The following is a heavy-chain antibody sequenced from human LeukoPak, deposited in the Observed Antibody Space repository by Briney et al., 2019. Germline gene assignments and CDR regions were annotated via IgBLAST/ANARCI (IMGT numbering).Heavy chain of an antibody. D-gene: IGHD1-26*01. V-gene: IGHV1-18*01. CDR2: ISAYNGRA. Sequence: ASVKVSCKASGYTFTSYGISWVRQAPGQGLEWMGWISAYNGRANYAQKLQGRVTMTTDTSTSTAYMELRSLRSDDTAVYYCARDLGIVGATPPLYYMDVWGKGTTVTVSS. CDR1: GYTFTSYG. J-gene: IGHJ6*03. CDR3: ARDLGIVGATPPLYYMDV.